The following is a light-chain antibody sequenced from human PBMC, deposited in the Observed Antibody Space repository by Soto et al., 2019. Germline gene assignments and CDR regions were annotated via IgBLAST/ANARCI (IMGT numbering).Light chain of an antibody. V-gene: IGKV1-5*01. Sequence: DVQMTQSPSTLSASVGDRVTITCRASQSISSWLAWYQQKPGKAPKLLIYDASSLESGVPSRFSGSGSGTEFTLTISSLQPEDFATYYCLQHNTYSWTFAQGTMVDIK. J-gene: IGKJ1*01. CDR1: QSISSW. CDR2: DAS. CDR3: LQHNTYSWT.